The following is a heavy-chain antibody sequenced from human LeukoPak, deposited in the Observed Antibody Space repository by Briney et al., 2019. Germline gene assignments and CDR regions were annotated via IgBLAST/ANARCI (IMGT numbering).Heavy chain of an antibody. CDR2: IYYSGST. Sequence: SETLSLTCTVSGGSISSSSYYWGWIRQPPGRGLEWIGSIYYSGSTYYNPSLKGRVTISVDTSKNQFSLKLSSVTAADTAVYYCARGGLRYGSGSYYFDYWGQGTLVTVSS. J-gene: IGHJ4*02. V-gene: IGHV4-39*07. CDR1: GGSISSSSYY. D-gene: IGHD3-10*01. CDR3: ARGGLRYGSGSYYFDY.